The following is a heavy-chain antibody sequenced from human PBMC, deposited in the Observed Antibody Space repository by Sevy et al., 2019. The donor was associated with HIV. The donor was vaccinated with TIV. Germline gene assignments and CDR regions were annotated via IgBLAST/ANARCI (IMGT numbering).Heavy chain of an antibody. CDR1: GGSISGYY. Sequence: SETLSLTCTVSGGSISGYYWSWIGQPAGKGLEWIGRIYSSGSTNYPPSLKSRVTMSVDTSKNQFSLKLSSVTAADTAVYYCARTAQFGVVDYWGQGTLVTVSS. V-gene: IGHV4-4*07. CDR2: IYSSGST. D-gene: IGHD3-3*01. CDR3: ARTAQFGVVDY. J-gene: IGHJ4*02.